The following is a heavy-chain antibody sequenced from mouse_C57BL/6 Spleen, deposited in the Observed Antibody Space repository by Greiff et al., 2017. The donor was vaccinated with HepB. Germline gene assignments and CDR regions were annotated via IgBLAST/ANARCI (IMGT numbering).Heavy chain of an antibody. J-gene: IGHJ1*03. CDR1: GFTFSDYY. CDR3: ARERIYYGSNYWYFDV. CDR2: INYDGSST. V-gene: IGHV5-16*01. Sequence: DVQLVESEGGLVQPGSSMKLSCTASGFTFSDYYMAWVRQVPEKGLEWVANINYDGSSTYYLDSLKSRFIISRDNAKNILYLQMSSLKSEDTATYYCARERIYYGSNYWYFDVWGTGTTVTVSS. D-gene: IGHD1-1*01.